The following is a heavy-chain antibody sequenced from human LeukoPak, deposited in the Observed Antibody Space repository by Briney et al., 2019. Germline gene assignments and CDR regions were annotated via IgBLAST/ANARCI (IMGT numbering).Heavy chain of an antibody. Sequence: SETLSLTCTVSGGSISSGGYYWSWIRQHPGKGLEWIGYIYYSGSTYYNPSLKSRVTISVDTSKNQFSLKLSSVTAADTAVYYCARDPCDAFDIWGQGTMVTVSS. CDR1: GGSISSGGYY. CDR3: ARDPCDAFDI. J-gene: IGHJ3*02. CDR2: IYYSGST. V-gene: IGHV4-31*03.